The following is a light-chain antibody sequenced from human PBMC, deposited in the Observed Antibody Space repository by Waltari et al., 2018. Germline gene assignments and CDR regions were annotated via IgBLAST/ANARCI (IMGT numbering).Light chain of an antibody. CDR3: QQYGSSPLT. CDR1: QSVRSSY. V-gene: IGKV3-20*01. J-gene: IGKJ4*01. CDR2: GAS. Sequence: CRASQSVRSSYLAWYQQKPGQAPMLLIYGASSRATDIPDRFSGSGSGTDFTLTISRLEPEDFAVYYCQQYGSSPLTFGGGTKVEIK.